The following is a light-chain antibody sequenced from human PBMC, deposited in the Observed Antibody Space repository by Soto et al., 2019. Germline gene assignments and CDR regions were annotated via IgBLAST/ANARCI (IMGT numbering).Light chain of an antibody. Sequence: DIQMTQSPSTLSASVGDRVTITCRASQSISNWLAWYQQKPGKAPDLLIYKASSLESGVPSRFSGIGSGTDFTLTISGLQPDDFATYYCQQFNNYPWTFGQGTKVEIK. CDR1: QSISNW. CDR2: KAS. V-gene: IGKV1-5*03. CDR3: QQFNNYPWT. J-gene: IGKJ1*01.